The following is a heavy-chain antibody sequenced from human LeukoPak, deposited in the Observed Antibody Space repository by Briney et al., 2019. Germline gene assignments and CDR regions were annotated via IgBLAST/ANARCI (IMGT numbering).Heavy chain of an antibody. J-gene: IGHJ3*02. CDR2: INYSGST. CDR3: ARWSDAFDI. V-gene: IGHV4-34*01. CDR1: GGTLSGYY. Sequence: PSETLSLTCAVYGGTLSGYYWSWIRQPPGKGLELIREINYSGSTNYNPSLKRRVTISLDTSKNQFSLKLSSVTAADAAVYYCARWSDAFDIWGQGTMVTVSS.